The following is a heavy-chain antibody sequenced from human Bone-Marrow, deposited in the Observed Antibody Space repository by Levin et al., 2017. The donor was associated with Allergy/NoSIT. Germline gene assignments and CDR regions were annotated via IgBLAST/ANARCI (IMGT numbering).Heavy chain of an antibody. CDR3: AKIDCDSNSCYKGTLDS. CDR2: IYHSGST. CDR1: DGSISSYY. D-gene: IGHD2-2*02. J-gene: IGHJ4*02. Sequence: PSQTLSLTCTVSDGSISSYYWSWIRQPPGKGLEWMAYIYHSGSTNYNPSFRSRLTLSIDTSRSQFSLRLSSVTAADTAVYFCAKIDCDSNSCYKGTLDSWGPGTLVTVS. V-gene: IGHV4-59*12.